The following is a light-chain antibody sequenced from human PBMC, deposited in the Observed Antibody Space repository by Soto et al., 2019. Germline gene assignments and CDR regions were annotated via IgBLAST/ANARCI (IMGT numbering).Light chain of an antibody. V-gene: IGKV1-13*02. CDR2: DAS. J-gene: IGKJ3*01. CDR1: QGISSA. CDR3: QQFNSYPFT. Sequence: AIQLTQSPSSLSASVGDRVTITCRASQGISSALAWYQQKPGKAPKLLIYDASSLESGVPSRFSGSGSGTDFTLNISSLQPEDCATYYCQQFNSYPFTFGPGTKVDIK.